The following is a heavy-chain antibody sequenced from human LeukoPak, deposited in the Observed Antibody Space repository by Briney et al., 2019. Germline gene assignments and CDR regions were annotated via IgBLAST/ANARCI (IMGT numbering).Heavy chain of an antibody. CDR2: IYWDDDK. J-gene: IGHJ4*02. D-gene: IGHD2-2*01. Sequence: SGPTLVKPTQTLMLTCTFSGFSLSTSGVGVGWIRQSPGKALEWLALIYWDDDKRYSPSLKSRLTITKDTSKNQVVLTMTNMDPVDTATYYCAHRDAYCSSTSCYAYPFDYWGQGTLVTVSS. CDR3: AHRDAYCSSTSCYAYPFDY. CDR1: GFSLSTSGVG. V-gene: IGHV2-5*02.